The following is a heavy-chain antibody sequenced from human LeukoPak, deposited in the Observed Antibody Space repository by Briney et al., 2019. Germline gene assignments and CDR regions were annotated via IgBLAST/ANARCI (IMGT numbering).Heavy chain of an antibody. D-gene: IGHD1-1*01. CDR1: GFTFSTYA. J-gene: IGHJ4*02. CDR2: ISYDGSNK. V-gene: IGHV3-30-3*01. CDR3: ARANWNYNDY. Sequence: PGRSLRLSCAASGFTFSTYAVHWVRQAPGKGLEWVAVISYDGSNKYYVDSVKGRFTISRDNSKNTLYLQMNSLRAEDTAVYYCARANWNYNDYWGQGTLVTVSS.